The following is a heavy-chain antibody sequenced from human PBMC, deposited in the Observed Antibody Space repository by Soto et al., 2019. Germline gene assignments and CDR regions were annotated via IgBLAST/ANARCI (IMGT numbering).Heavy chain of an antibody. Sequence: QLLLQESGPRLVKPSETLSLTCTFSGGSISSSSFVWGFIRQPPGKGLESLGTVYFTGSTDYNPSLKSRVSSSVATSKNQFSLKMTSMTAADTAVDFCGRLRRSGTYFDSWGQGTLVTVSS. J-gene: IGHJ4*02. CDR1: GGSISSSSFV. CDR2: VYFTGST. CDR3: GRLRRSGTYFDS. V-gene: IGHV4-39*01. D-gene: IGHD1-26*01.